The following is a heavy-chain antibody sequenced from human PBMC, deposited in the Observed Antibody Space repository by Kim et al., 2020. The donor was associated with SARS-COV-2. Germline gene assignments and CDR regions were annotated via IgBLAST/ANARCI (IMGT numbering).Heavy chain of an antibody. CDR3: ARGLGVDATNWFDP. D-gene: IGHD2-15*01. Sequence: ASVKVSCKASGYTFTSHDINWIRQATGQGLEWMGWVSPNNGNTGYAQRFQGRVTMTRDTSKSTAYMELSNLRSEDTAVYYCARGLGVDATNWFDPWGQGTLVTVSS. V-gene: IGHV1-8*01. J-gene: IGHJ5*02. CDR2: VSPNNGNT. CDR1: GYTFTSHD.